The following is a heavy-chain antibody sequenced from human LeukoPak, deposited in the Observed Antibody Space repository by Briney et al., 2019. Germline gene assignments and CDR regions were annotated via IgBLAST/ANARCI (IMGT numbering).Heavy chain of an antibody. Sequence: ASVTVSCKASGYTFTSYYMHWVRQAPGQGREWMGIINPDGGNTNYAQNFQGRVTLTRDTSTSTVYMELSSLRSEDTAIYYCARIRDGYNDAYDLWGQGTVVTVPS. CDR1: GYTFTSYY. V-gene: IGHV1-46*01. D-gene: IGHD5-24*01. CDR2: INPDGGNT. J-gene: IGHJ3*01. CDR3: ARIRDGYNDAYDL.